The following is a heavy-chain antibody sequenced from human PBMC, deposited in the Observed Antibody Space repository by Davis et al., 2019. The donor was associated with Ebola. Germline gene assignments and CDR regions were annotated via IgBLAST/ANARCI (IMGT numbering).Heavy chain of an antibody. V-gene: IGHV1-18*04. J-gene: IGHJ5*02. CDR1: GYNFASYG. Sequence: ASVKVSCKTSGYNFASYGISWMRQAPGQGLEWMGWISPHNGNTNYAQNFQGRVTMTTDTPTSTAYMELKSLRSDDTAVYYCARGRGRFGELIKNWFDPWGQGTLVTVSS. CDR2: ISPHNGNT. D-gene: IGHD3-10*01. CDR3: ARGRGRFGELIKNWFDP.